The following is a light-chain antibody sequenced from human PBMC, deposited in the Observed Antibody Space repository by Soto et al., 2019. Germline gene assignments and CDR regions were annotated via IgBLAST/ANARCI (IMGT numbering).Light chain of an antibody. CDR1: QSISSH. CDR2: DVS. V-gene: IGKV3-11*01. J-gene: IGKJ4*01. CDR3: KQRPNWPLT. Sequence: EIVLTQSPATLSLSPGERATLSCRASQSISSHLAWYQQKPGQAPRLLMYDVSNRATDIPARFSGSGSGTDFTLTIRSLEPEDFAVYYCKQRPNWPLTFGGGTKVEIK.